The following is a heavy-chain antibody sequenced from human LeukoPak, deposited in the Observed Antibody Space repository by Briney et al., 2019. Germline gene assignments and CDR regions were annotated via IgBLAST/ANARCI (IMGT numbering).Heavy chain of an antibody. CDR3: ARDFWYYYDSSGFDAFDI. V-gene: IGHV3-7*01. Sequence: GGSLRLSCAASGFTFSNYYMSWVRQAPGKGLEGVANIKQDGSETYYMDSVKGRFTISRDNAKNSLYLQMNSLRAEDTAVYYCARDFWYYYDSSGFDAFDIWGQGTMVTVSS. CDR1: GFTFSNYY. D-gene: IGHD3-22*01. J-gene: IGHJ3*02. CDR2: IKQDGSET.